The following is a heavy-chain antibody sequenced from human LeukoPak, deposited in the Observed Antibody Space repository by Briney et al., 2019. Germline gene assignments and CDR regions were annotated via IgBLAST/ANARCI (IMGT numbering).Heavy chain of an antibody. J-gene: IGHJ4*02. D-gene: IGHD6-13*01. Sequence: ASVKVSCKASGYTFTCSDINWVRQATAQGHEWMGWINPKSGRTGYAKKFQDRVSMTMNTSISTAYMEVSSLRFDDTAVYYCARGRSGLAAAGTYDYWGQGTLITVSS. CDR3: ARGRSGLAAAGTYDY. CDR1: GYTFTCSD. V-gene: IGHV1-8*01. CDR2: INPKSGRT.